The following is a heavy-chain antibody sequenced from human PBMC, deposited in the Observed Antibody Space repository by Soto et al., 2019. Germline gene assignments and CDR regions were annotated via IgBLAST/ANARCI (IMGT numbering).Heavy chain of an antibody. CDR1: GGSISSYY. J-gene: IGHJ3*02. D-gene: IGHD2-21*01. Sequence: QVQLQESGPGLVKPSETLSLTCTVSGGSISSYYWSWIRQPPGKGLEWIGYIYYSGSTNYNPSLKSRVTISVDTSKNPFSLKLSSGTAADTAVYYCARREVNDAFDIWGHGTMVTVSS. CDR2: IYYSGST. V-gene: IGHV4-59*08. CDR3: ARREVNDAFDI.